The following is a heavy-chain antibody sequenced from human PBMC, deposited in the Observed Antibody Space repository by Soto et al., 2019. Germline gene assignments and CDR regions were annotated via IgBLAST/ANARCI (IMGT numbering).Heavy chain of an antibody. V-gene: IGHV5-10-1*01. CDR3: ASLQYCSSTSCPLGYYGMDV. CDR1: GYSFTSYW. D-gene: IGHD2-2*01. Sequence: GESLKISCKGSGYSFTSYWISWVRQMPGKGLEWMGRIDPSDSYTSYSPSFQGHVTISADKSISTAYLQWSSLKASDTAMYYCASLQYCSSTSCPLGYYGMDVWGQGTTVTVSS. CDR2: IDPSDSYT. J-gene: IGHJ6*02.